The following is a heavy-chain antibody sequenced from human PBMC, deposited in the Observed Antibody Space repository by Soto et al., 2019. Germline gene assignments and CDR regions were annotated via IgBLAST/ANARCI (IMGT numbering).Heavy chain of an antibody. V-gene: IGHV1-69*01. D-gene: IGHD3-3*01. CDR3: ASRGKTIFGVVITPDYYYYGMDV. CDR1: GGTFSSYA. Sequence: QVQLVQSGAEVKKPGSSVKVSCKASGGTFSSYAISWVRQAPGQGLEWMGGIIPIFGTANYAQKFQGRVTITADESTSTADMELSSLRSEDTAVYYCASRGKTIFGVVITPDYYYYGMDVWGQGTTVTVSS. CDR2: IIPIFGTA. J-gene: IGHJ6*02.